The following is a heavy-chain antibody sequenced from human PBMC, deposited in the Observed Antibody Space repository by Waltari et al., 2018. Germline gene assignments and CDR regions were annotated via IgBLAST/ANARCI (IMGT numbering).Heavy chain of an antibody. CDR1: GFIFSGFA. CDR2: TEANGAAT. J-gene: IGHJ4*02. D-gene: IGHD6-19*01. V-gene: IGHV3-23*01. CDR3: AKGIYSAGWYAGVDS. Sequence: EVQLLESGGGLVQPGGSLRLSCSASGFIFSGFAMTWVRQAPGQGLEWVSGTEANGAATYYADSVKGRFTSSRDNSKNTLYLQMNSLRAGDTATYYCAKGIYSAGWYAGVDSWGQGTVVTVSS.